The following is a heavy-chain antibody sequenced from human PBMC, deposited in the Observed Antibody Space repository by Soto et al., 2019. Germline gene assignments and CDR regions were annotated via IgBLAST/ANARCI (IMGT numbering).Heavy chain of an antibody. CDR3: ARVGAYCGGDCSYDAVDI. J-gene: IGHJ3*02. Sequence: QVQLQESGPGLVKPSQTLSLTCTVSGGSISSGGYYWSWIRQHPGKGLEWIGYMYNSGGTYYTPSLKSRVSISGDTSKNQFSLKLSSVTAADTAVYYCARVGAYCGGDCSYDAVDIWGRGTMVTVSS. CDR1: GGSISSGGYY. D-gene: IGHD2-21*02. V-gene: IGHV4-31*03. CDR2: MYNSGGT.